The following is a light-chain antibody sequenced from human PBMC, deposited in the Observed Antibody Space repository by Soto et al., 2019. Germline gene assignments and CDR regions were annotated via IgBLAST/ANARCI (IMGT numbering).Light chain of an antibody. Sequence: DVQMTHSPSTLSASVGERATIPCRASASISSGLAWYQQQPGKAPKLLIYKSSILENGVPSRFSGGGSGTDFTLTLSSLQPDDFATYYCHQYGAFGQGTKVDIK. CDR1: ASISSG. CDR2: KSS. J-gene: IGKJ1*01. V-gene: IGKV1-5*03. CDR3: HQYGA.